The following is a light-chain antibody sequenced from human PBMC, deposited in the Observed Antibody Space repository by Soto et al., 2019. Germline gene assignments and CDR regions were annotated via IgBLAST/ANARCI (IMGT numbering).Light chain of an antibody. CDR1: SSDVGGYNS. CDR3: SSYTSSNTL. Sequence: QSVLTQPASVSGSPGQSITISCTGTSSDVGGYNSVSWYQQHPGKAPKLMIYEVSNRPSGVSNRFSGSKSGNTASLTISGLQAEDEADYYCSSYTSSNTLFGTGTKVTVL. J-gene: IGLJ1*01. CDR2: EVS. V-gene: IGLV2-14*01.